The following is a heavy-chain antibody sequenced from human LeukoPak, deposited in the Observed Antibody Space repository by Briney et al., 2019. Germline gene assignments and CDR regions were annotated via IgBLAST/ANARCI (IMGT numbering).Heavy chain of an antibody. CDR2: ISGSGSTI. CDR1: GFTFSVFE. J-gene: IGHJ4*02. CDR3: ARPLYFGSFDY. D-gene: IGHD3-3*01. V-gene: IGHV3-48*03. Sequence: GGSLRLSCAASGFTFSVFEMNWVRQAPGKGLEWVSYISGSGSTIYYADSVKGRFTISRENAKTSLYLQMNRLRAEDTVFYYCARPLYFGSFDYWGQGTLVTVSS.